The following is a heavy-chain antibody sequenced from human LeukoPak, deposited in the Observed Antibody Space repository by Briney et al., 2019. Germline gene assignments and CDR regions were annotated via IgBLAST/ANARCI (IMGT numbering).Heavy chain of an antibody. Sequence: PGGSLRLSCAASGFAFSSYGMHWVRQAPGKGLEWVAVISYDGSNKYYADSVKGRFTISRDNSKNTLYLQMNSLRAEDTAVYYCARDYPPGLGEIYNYYGMDVWGQGTTVTVSS. CDR3: ARDYPPGLGEIYNYYGMDV. D-gene: IGHD1-26*01. CDR1: GFAFSSYG. CDR2: ISYDGSNK. V-gene: IGHV3-30-3*01. J-gene: IGHJ6*02.